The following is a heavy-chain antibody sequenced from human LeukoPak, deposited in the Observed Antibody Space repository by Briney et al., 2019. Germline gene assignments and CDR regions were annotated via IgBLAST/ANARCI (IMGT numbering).Heavy chain of an antibody. Sequence: SETLSLTCTVSGYSISSGYYWGWIRQPPGKGLEWIGSIYHSGSTYYNPSLKSRVTISVDTSKNQFSLKLSSVTAADTAVYYCARGVGGYSSGWTTYYYYGMDVWGQGTTVTVSS. V-gene: IGHV4-38-2*02. D-gene: IGHD6-19*01. CDR2: IYHSGST. J-gene: IGHJ6*02. CDR1: GYSISSGYY. CDR3: ARGVGGYSSGWTTYYYYGMDV.